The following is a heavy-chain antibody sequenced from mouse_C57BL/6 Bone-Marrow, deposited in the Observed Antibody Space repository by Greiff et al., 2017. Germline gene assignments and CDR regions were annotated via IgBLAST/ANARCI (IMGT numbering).Heavy chain of an antibody. CDR2: IYPSDSET. CDR3: ARYWGGGDY. D-gene: IGHD4-1*01. V-gene: IGHV1-61*01. J-gene: IGHJ2*01. CDR1: GYTFTSYW. Sequence: QVQLQQPGAELVRPGSSVKLSCKASGYTFTSYWMDWVKQRPGQGLEWIGNIYPSDSETHYNQKFKDKATLTVAKSSSTAYMQLSSLTSEDSAVYYCARYWGGGDYWGQGTTLTVSS.